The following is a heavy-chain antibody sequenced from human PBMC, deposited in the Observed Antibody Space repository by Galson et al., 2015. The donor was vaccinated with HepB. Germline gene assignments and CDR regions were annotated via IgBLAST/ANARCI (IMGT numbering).Heavy chain of an antibody. J-gene: IGHJ6*02. V-gene: IGHV5-51*01. Sequence: QSGAEVKKPGESLKISCKGSGYSFTSYWIGWVRQMPGKGLEWMGIIYPGDSDTRYSPSFQGQVTISADKSISTAYLQWSSLKASDTAMYYCARPRREHYYGSGSRNTQHYYYGMDVWGQGTMVTVSS. D-gene: IGHD3-10*01. CDR2: IYPGDSDT. CDR3: ARPRREHYYGSGSRNTQHYYYGMDV. CDR1: GYSFTSYW.